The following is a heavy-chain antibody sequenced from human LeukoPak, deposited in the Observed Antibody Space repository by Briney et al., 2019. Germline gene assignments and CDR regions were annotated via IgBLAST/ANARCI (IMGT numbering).Heavy chain of an antibody. J-gene: IGHJ4*02. Sequence: GGSLRLSCAASGFTFDDYAMHWVRQAPGKGLEWVSGISWNSGSIGYADSVKGRFTISRDNAKNSLYLQMNSLRAEDTALYYCAKDRDGIAVAGTIFDYWGQGTLVTVSS. CDR1: GFTFDDYA. D-gene: IGHD6-19*01. CDR3: AKDRDGIAVAGTIFDY. CDR2: ISWNSGSI. V-gene: IGHV3-9*01.